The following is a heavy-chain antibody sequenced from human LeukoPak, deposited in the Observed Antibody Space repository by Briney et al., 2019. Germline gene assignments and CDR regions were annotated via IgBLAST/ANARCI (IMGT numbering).Heavy chain of an antibody. CDR3: ARHSGSPSYFDL. CDR2: IYYSGST. D-gene: IGHD1-26*01. V-gene: IGHV4-59*08. CDR1: AGSISSYY. J-gene: IGHJ2*01. Sequence: SETLSLTCTVSAGSISSYYWSWIRQPAGEGLEWIGYIYYSGSTNYNPSLKSRVTISVDTSKNQFSLKLSSVTAADTAVYYCARHSGSPSYFDLWGRGTLVTVSS.